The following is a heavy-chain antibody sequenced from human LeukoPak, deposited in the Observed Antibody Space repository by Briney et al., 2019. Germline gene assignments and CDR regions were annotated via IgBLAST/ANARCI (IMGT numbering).Heavy chain of an antibody. D-gene: IGHD6-6*01. J-gene: IGHJ5*02. CDR1: GFTFSSSA. Sequence: GGSLRLSCAASGFTFSSSAMSWVRQVPGKGLEWVAVISYDGSNKYYADSVKGRFTISRDNSKNTLYLQMNSLRAEDTAVYYCARAGSSSSSWKRWFDPWGQGTLVTVSS. V-gene: IGHV3-30-3*01. CDR3: ARAGSSSSSWKRWFDP. CDR2: ISYDGSNK.